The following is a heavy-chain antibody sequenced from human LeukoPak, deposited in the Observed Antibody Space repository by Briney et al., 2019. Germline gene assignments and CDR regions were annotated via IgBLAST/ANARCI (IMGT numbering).Heavy chain of an antibody. D-gene: IGHD2-2*01. J-gene: IGHJ4*02. CDR2: IYYSGST. CDR1: GGSISSSSYY. Sequence: TSETLSLTCTDSGGSISSSSYYWGWIRQPPGKGLEWIGSIYYSGSTYYNPSLKSRVTISVDTSKNQFSLKLSSVTAADTAVYYCALIVVVPGSYYFDYWGQGTLVTVSS. V-gene: IGHV4-39*01. CDR3: ALIVVVPGSYYFDY.